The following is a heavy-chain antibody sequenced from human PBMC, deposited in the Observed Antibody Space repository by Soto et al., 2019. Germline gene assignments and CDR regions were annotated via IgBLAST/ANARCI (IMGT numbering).Heavy chain of an antibody. J-gene: IGHJ3*02. D-gene: IGHD3-10*01. V-gene: IGHV3-48*01. CDR2: ISSSSSTI. CDR3: AIYGGFGELLKPHDAFDI. CDR1: GFTFSSYS. Sequence: WGSLRLACAASGFTFSSYSMNWVRQAPGKGLEWVSYISSSSSTIYYADSVKGRFTISRDNAKNSLYLQMNSLRAEDTAVFYCAIYGGFGELLKPHDAFDIWGQGTMVTGSS.